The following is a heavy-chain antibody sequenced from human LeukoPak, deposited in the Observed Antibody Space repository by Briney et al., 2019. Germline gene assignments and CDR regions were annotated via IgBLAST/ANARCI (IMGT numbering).Heavy chain of an antibody. CDR1: GGSISSSSYY. CDR2: IYYSGST. J-gene: IGHJ5*02. D-gene: IGHD3-22*01. Sequence: KTSETLSLTCTVSGGSISSSSYYWGWIRQPPGKGLGWIGSIYYSGSTYYNPSLKSRVTISVDTSKNQFSLKLSSVTAADTAVYYCARYHYYDSSGYWALDWFDPWGQGTLVTVSS. CDR3: ARYHYYDSSGYWALDWFDP. V-gene: IGHV4-39*01.